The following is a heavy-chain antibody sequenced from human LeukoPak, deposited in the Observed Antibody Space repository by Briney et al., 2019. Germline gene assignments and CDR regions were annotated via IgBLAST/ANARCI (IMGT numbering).Heavy chain of an antibody. Sequence: ASVKVSCKASGYTFTSYAMNWVRQAPGQGLEWMGWISAYNGNTNYAQKLQGRVTMTTDTSTSTAYMELRSLRSDDTAVYYCAREVRSGYDSDYYYYYMDVWGKGTTVTISS. CDR2: ISAYNGNT. V-gene: IGHV1-18*01. D-gene: IGHD5-12*01. CDR1: GYTFTSYA. J-gene: IGHJ6*03. CDR3: AREVRSGYDSDYYYYYMDV.